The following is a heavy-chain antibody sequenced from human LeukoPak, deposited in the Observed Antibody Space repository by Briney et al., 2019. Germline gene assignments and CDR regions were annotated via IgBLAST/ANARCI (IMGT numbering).Heavy chain of an antibody. Sequence: GGSLRLSCAASGFTFSSYSMNWVRQAPGKGLEWVSSISSSSSYIYYADSVKGRFTISRDNAKNSLYLQMNSLRAEDTAVYYCARDRSYYGSGSYPGLDYWGQGTLVTVSS. CDR2: ISSSSSYI. CDR3: ARDRSYYGSGSYPGLDY. CDR1: GFTFSSYS. J-gene: IGHJ4*02. D-gene: IGHD3-10*01. V-gene: IGHV3-21*01.